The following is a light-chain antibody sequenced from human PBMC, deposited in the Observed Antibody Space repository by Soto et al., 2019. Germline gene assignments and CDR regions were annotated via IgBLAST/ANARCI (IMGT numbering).Light chain of an antibody. Sequence: DIQMTQSTSTLSASVGDRVTITCRASHIINTYLAWYQQKPGKAPKFLIYKASSLESGVPSRFSGSGSGAEFTLTISSLQPDDVATYYCQQSHSYPYTFGQGTKLEIK. CDR2: KAS. CDR3: QQSHSYPYT. CDR1: HIINTY. V-gene: IGKV1-5*03. J-gene: IGKJ2*01.